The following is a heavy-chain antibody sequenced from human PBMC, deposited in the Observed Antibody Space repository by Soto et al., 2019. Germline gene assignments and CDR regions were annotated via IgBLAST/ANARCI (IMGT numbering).Heavy chain of an antibody. Sequence: SETLSLTCTVSGGSISSGVYYWIWIRQHPGKGLEWIGYIYYSGSTYHNPSLKSRVTISVDTSKNQFSLKLSSVTAADTAVYYCARSNRAAAGTPAFLGYWGQGTLVTVSS. V-gene: IGHV4-31*03. CDR3: ARSNRAAAGTPAFLGY. CDR1: GGSISSGVYY. CDR2: IYYSGST. J-gene: IGHJ4*02. D-gene: IGHD6-13*01.